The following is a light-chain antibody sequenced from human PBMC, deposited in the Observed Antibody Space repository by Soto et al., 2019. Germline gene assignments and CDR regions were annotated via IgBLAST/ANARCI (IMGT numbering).Light chain of an antibody. Sequence: DIQMTQSPSSLSASVGARVTITCQAGEDVKKYLNWFQQRPGKAPKLLISDASSLKTGVPSRFSGRGSGTDFSFPISSLQPDDIATYYCQQYDALPYTFGQGTKLEIK. CDR2: DAS. CDR1: EDVKKY. V-gene: IGKV1-33*01. CDR3: QQYDALPYT. J-gene: IGKJ2*01.